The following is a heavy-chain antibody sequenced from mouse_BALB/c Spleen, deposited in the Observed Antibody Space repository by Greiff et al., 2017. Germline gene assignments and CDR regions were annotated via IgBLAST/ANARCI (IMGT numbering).Heavy chain of an antibody. CDR3: AHYGSSYGYFDV. CDR2: ISYSGST. CDR1: GYSITSDYA. D-gene: IGHD1-1*01. Sequence: EVQLQQSGPGLVKPSQSLSLTCTVTGYSITSDYAWNWIRQFPGNKLEWMGYISYSGSTSYNPSLKSRISITRDTSKNQFFLQLNSVTTEDTATYYCAHYGSSYGYFDVWGAGTTVTVSS. J-gene: IGHJ1*01. V-gene: IGHV3-2*02.